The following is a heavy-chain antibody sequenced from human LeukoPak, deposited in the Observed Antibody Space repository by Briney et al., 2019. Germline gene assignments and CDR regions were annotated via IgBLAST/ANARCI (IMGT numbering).Heavy chain of an antibody. J-gene: IGHJ4*02. V-gene: IGHV4-34*01. D-gene: IGHD3-10*01. Sequence: SETLSLTCAVYGGSFSGYYWSWIRQPPGKGLEWIGEINHSGSTNYNPSLKSRVTISVDTSKNQFSLKLSSVTAADTVVYYCCARYIYGSGSYYDYWGQGTLVTVSS. CDR3: CARYIYGSGSYYDY. CDR2: INHSGST. CDR1: GGSFSGYY.